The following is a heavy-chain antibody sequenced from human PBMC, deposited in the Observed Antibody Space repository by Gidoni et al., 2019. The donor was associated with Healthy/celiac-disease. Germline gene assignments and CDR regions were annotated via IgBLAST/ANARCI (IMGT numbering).Heavy chain of an antibody. J-gene: IGHJ4*02. CDR2: ISYDVSNK. CDR1: GFTFSSYG. V-gene: IGHV3-30*18. Sequence: QVQLVESGGGVVQPGRSLRLSCAASGFTFSSYGMHWVRQAPGKGLEWVAVISYDVSNKYYADSVKGRFTISRDNSKNTLYLQMNSLRAEDTAVYYCAKVAAAATGGDYWGQGTLVTVSS. D-gene: IGHD6-13*01. CDR3: AKVAAAATGGDY.